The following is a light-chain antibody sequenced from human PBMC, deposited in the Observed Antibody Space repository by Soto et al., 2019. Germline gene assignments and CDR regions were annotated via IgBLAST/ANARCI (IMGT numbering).Light chain of an antibody. J-gene: IGLJ3*02. CDR3: LLFYANTWV. Sequence: QAMVTQEPSLTVSPGGTVSLTCASSTGAVTSGYYPNWFQQKPGQAPRALIYSISNRHSWTPARFSGFLLGDKAALTLSGAQPEDEAEYYCLLFYANTWVFGGGTKLTVL. V-gene: IGLV7-43*01. CDR2: SIS. CDR1: TGAVTSGYY.